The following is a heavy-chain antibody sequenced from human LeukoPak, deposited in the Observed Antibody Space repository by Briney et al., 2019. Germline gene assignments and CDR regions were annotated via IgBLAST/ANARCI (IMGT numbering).Heavy chain of an antibody. J-gene: IGHJ6*02. CDR1: GGSISSGGYY. CDR2: IYYSGST. Sequence: PSETLSLTCTVSGGSISSGGYYWSWIRQHPGKGLEWNGYIYYSGSTYYNPSLKSRVTISVDKSKNQFSLKLSSVTAADTAVYYCARDPQVRAVDFYYYYYGMDVWGQGTTVTVSS. D-gene: IGHD6-19*01. V-gene: IGHV4-31*03. CDR3: ARDPQVRAVDFYYYYYGMDV.